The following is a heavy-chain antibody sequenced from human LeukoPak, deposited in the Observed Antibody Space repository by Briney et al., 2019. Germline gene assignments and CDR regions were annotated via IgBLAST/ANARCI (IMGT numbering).Heavy chain of an antibody. J-gene: IGHJ6*02. CDR2: IIPIFGTA. D-gene: IGHD4-23*01. CDR1: GGTFSSYA. V-gene: IGHV1-69*13. CDR3: AESTVVTRYYYHGMDV. Sequence: GASVKVSCKASGGTFSSYAISWVRQAPGQGLEWMGGIIPIFGTANYAQKFQGRVTITADESTSTAYMELSSLRSEDTAVYYCAESTVVTRYYYHGMDVWGQGTTVTVSS.